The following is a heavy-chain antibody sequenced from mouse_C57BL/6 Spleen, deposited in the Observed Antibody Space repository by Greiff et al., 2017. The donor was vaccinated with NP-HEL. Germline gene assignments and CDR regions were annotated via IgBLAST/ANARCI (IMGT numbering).Heavy chain of an antibody. CDR2: IRNKANGYTT. CDR3: ARYYYGSSFYWYFDV. J-gene: IGHJ1*03. D-gene: IGHD1-1*01. Sequence: EVQGVESGGGLVQPGGSLSLSCAASGFTFTDYYMSWVRQPPGKALEWLGFIRNKANGYTTESSASVKGRVTISRDNSQSILYLQMNALRAEDSATYYCARYYYGSSFYWYFDVWGTGTTVTVSS. V-gene: IGHV7-3*01. CDR1: GFTFTDYY.